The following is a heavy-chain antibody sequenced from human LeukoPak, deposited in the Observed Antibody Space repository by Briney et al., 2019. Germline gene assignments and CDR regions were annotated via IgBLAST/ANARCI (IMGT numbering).Heavy chain of an antibody. V-gene: IGHV4-59*08. CDR3: AGHHPRNTVDF. CDR2: ISDIGSI. J-gene: IGHJ4*02. CDR1: GGSISSYY. Sequence: SETLSLTCTVSGGSISSYYWSWIRQPPGKGLEWIAYISDIGSINYNPSLKSRVTISLDTSKNQFYLKLSSVTAADTAVYYCAGHHPRNTVDFWGQGTLVTVSS. D-gene: IGHD2/OR15-2a*01.